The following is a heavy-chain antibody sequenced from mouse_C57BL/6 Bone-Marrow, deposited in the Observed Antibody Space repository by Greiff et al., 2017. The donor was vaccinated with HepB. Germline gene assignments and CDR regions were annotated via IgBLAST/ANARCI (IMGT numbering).Heavy chain of an antibody. CDR2: FYPGSGSI. V-gene: IGHV1-62-2*01. Sequence: VKLMESGAELVKPGASVKLSCKASGYTFTEYTIHWVKQRSGQGLEWIGWFYPGSGSIKYNEKFKDKATLTADKSSSTVYMELSRLTSEDSAVYFCARHEGRLLPFAYWGQGTLVTVSA. D-gene: IGHD2-3*01. J-gene: IGHJ3*01. CDR3: ARHEGRLLPFAY. CDR1: GYTFTEYT.